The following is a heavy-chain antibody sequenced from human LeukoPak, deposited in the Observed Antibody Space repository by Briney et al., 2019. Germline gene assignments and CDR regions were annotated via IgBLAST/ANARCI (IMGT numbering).Heavy chain of an antibody. V-gene: IGHV3-23*01. J-gene: IGHJ1*01. D-gene: IGHD2-2*01. CDR1: GFTVRDSY. CDR3: TTDHIVVVPSFYRYFQH. CDR2: ISGSGGST. Sequence: GGSLRLSCAASGFTVRDSYMSWVRQAPGKGLEWVSAISGSGGSTYYADSVKGRFTISRDNSKNTLYLQMNSLKTEDTAVYYCTTDHIVVVPSFYRYFQHWGQGTLVTVSS.